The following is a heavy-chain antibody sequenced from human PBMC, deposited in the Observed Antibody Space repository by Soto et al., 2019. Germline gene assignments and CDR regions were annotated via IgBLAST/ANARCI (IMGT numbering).Heavy chain of an antibody. V-gene: IGHV1-69*13. Sequence: SVKVSCKASGGTFSSYAISWVRQAPGQGLEWMGGIIPIFGTANYAQKFQGRVTITADESTSTAYMELSSLRSEDTAVYYCARAGIAAAGKGLYFDYWGQGTLVTVSS. CDR3: ARAGIAAAGKGLYFDY. J-gene: IGHJ4*02. D-gene: IGHD6-13*01. CDR2: IIPIFGTA. CDR1: GGTFSSYA.